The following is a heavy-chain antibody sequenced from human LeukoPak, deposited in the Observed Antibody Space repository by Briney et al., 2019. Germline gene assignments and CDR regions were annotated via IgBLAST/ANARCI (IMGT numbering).Heavy chain of an antibody. CDR3: AREKDIVVVPHWNY. J-gene: IGHJ4*02. V-gene: IGHV4-38-2*02. CDR1: GYSISSGYY. Sequence: SSETLSLTCAVSGYSISSGYYWGWIRQPPGKGLEWIGSIYHSGSTYYNPSLKSRVTISVDTSKNQFSLKLSSVTAADTAVYYCAREKDIVVVPHWNYWGQGTLVTVPS. D-gene: IGHD2-2*01. CDR2: IYHSGST.